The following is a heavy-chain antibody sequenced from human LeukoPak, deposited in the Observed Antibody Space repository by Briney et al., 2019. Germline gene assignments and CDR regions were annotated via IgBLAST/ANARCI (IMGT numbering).Heavy chain of an antibody. CDR2: IQRKVDGGTT. J-gene: IGHJ4*02. D-gene: IGHD6-25*01. Sequence: PGGSLRLSCAASGFTFGDAWMTWVRQAPGRGLEWVGRIQRKVDGGTTYFAAPVKGRFTISRDDSKNTLYLQMNSLKTEDTAVYYCSTAFTATGAAGYFDYWGQGALVTVSS. V-gene: IGHV3-15*01. CDR3: STAFTATGAAGYFDY. CDR1: GFTFGDAW.